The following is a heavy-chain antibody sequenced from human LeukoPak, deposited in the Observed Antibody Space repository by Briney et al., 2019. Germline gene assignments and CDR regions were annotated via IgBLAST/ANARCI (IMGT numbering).Heavy chain of an antibody. D-gene: IGHD4-23*01. CDR3: ARDSLGGVTDY. V-gene: IGHV3-23*01. CDR1: GFIFSSYV. Sequence: GGSLRLSCAASGFIFSSYVMNWVRQAPGKGLQWVSVISGSGASTYYADSVKGRFTISRDNAKNSLYLQMNSLRAEDTAVYYCARDSLGGVTDYWGQGTLVTVSS. CDR2: ISGSGAST. J-gene: IGHJ4*02.